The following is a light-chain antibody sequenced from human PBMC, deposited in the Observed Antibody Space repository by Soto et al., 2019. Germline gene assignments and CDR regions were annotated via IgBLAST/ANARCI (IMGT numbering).Light chain of an antibody. CDR1: QSISSY. J-gene: IGKJ1*01. CDR3: QQSYDTQWT. CDR2: TTS. V-gene: IGKV1-39*01. Sequence: DIQMTQSPSSLSASVGDRVNITCRASQSISSYLNWFQQKPGKAPKLLIYTTSRLQSGVPSRFSGIGSGKDFTLTISSLQPEDFALYYCQQSYDTQWTFGQGTKVEIE.